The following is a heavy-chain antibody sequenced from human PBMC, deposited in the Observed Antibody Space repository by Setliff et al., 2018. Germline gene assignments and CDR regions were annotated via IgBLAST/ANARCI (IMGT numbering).Heavy chain of an antibody. J-gene: IGHJ4*02. V-gene: IGHV4-61*02. CDR2: IYTSGST. Sequence: KPSETLSLTCTVSGGSISSGSYYWSWIRQPAGKGLEWIGRIYTSGSTNYNPSLKSRVTISVDTSKNQFSLKLSSVTAADTAVYYCARRPHYDSSGYRDYWGQGTLVTVSS. CDR3: ARRPHYDSSGYRDY. CDR1: GGSISSGSYY. D-gene: IGHD3-22*01.